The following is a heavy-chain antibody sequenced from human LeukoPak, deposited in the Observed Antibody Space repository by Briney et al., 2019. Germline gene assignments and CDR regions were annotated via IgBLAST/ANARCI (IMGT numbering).Heavy chain of an antibody. CDR3: AQVLGDGSPYYGMDV. J-gene: IGHJ6*02. V-gene: IGHV3-23*01. D-gene: IGHD3-16*01. CDR2: ISGNGGST. CDR1: GFTFSSYA. Sequence: PGGSLRLSCAASGFTFSSYAMNWVRQAPGKGLEWVSGISGNGGSTHYADSVKGRFTISIDNSKNTLYLQMNSLRAEDTVGYYCAQVLGDGSPYYGMDVWGQGPTVTVSS.